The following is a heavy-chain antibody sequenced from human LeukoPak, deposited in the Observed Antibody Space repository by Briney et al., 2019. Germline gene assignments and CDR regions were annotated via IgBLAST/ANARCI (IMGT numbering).Heavy chain of an antibody. Sequence: GGSLRLSCAASGFTFSTYMMNWVRQAPGKGLDWLSYISSDSGAICHADCVKGRFTISRDNAQKSLYLQINNLRVEDTAVYYCVREVAYWGQGALVTVSS. CDR2: ISSDSGAI. CDR1: GFTFSTYM. V-gene: IGHV3-48*01. D-gene: IGHD5-12*01. J-gene: IGHJ4*02. CDR3: VREVAY.